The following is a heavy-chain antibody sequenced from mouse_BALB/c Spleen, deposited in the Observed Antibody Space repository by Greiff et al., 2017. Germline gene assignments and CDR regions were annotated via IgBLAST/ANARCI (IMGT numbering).Heavy chain of an antibody. CDR3: ALWVRRAMDY. D-gene: IGHD2-14*01. CDR1: GFNIKDTY. CDR2: IDPANGNT. J-gene: IGHJ4*01. V-gene: IGHV14-3*02. Sequence: VQLQQSGAELVKPGASVKLSCTASGFNIKDTYMHWVKQRPEQGLEWIGRIDPANGNTKYDPKFQGKATITADTSSNTAYLQLSSLTSEDTAVYYSALWVRRAMDYWGQGTAVTVSS.